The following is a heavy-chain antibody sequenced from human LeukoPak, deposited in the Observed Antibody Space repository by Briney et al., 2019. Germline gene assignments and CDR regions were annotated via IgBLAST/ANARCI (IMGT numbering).Heavy chain of an antibody. CDR3: AKGGHYSFFDF. J-gene: IGHJ4*02. CDR1: GLTFRNYA. CDR2: ISGNGGET. Sequence: GGSLRVSCAASGLTFRNYAMTWVRQAPGRGQEWVSTISGNGGETFYADSVKGRFTISRDNPKNTLALQMNSLRAEDTAVYYCAKGGHYSFFDFWGQGTLVTVSS. D-gene: IGHD3-22*01. V-gene: IGHV3-23*01.